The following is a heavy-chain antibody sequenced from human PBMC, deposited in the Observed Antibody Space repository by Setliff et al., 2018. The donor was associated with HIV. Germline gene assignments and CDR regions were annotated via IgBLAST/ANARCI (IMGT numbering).Heavy chain of an antibody. D-gene: IGHD3-22*01. CDR1: GGSISSGSYY. J-gene: IGHJ6*03. V-gene: IGHV4-61*02. CDR3: ARNLLHYDSSGLRWNYYYYYMDV. CDR2: IHTSGNT. Sequence: SETLSLTCTVSGGSISSGSYYWSWIRQPAGKGLEWIGRIHTSGNTNYNPSLKSRVTISVDTSKNQFSLKLSSVTAADTAAYYCARNLLHYDSSGLRWNYYYYYMDVWGKGTTVTVSS.